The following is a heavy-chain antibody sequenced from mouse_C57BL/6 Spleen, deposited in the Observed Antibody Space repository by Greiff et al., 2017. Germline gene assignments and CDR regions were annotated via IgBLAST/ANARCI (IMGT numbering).Heavy chain of an antibody. CDR1: GYTFTTYP. Sequence: QVQLQQSGAELVKPGASVTMSCKASGYTFTTYPIEWMKQNHGKSLEWIGNFHPYNDDTKYNEKFKGKATLTVEKSSSTVYLERSRLTSDDSAVYYCARGDYDYDDGYYWDYWGQGTTLTVSS. J-gene: IGHJ2*01. CDR2: FHPYNDDT. V-gene: IGHV1-47*01. CDR3: ARGDYDYDDGYYWDY. D-gene: IGHD2-4*01.